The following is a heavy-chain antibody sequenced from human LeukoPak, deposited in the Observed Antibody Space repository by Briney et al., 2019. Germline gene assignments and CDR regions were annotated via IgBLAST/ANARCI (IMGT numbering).Heavy chain of an antibody. Sequence: GGSLRLSCAASGSTFSDYYMSWTRQAPGKGLEWVSYISSSGSTIYYADSVKGRFTISRDNAKNSLYLQMNSLRAEDTAVYYCARGRQWLVCYFDYWGQGTLVTVSS. V-gene: IGHV3-11*01. D-gene: IGHD6-19*01. CDR2: ISSSGSTI. J-gene: IGHJ4*02. CDR3: ARGRQWLVCYFDY. CDR1: GSTFSDYY.